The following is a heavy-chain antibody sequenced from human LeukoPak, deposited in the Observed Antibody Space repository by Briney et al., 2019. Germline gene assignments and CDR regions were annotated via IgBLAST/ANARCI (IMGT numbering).Heavy chain of an antibody. CDR3: ARDCTGGSCYPMYGMDV. Sequence: SETLSLTCTVTGNSISSSYWSLIRQSPGKGLEWIGYISDSGSTFYNPSLKSRVTVSVDTSKNQISLELSSVTPADTAVYYCARDCTGGSCYPMYGMDVWGQGTTVTVSS. J-gene: IGHJ6*02. CDR2: ISDSGST. V-gene: IGHV4-59*01. D-gene: IGHD2-15*01. CDR1: GNSISSSY.